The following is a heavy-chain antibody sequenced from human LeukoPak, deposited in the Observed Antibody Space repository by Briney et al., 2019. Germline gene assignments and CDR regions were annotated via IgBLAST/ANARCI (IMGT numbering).Heavy chain of an antibody. Sequence: SQTLSLTCALSGDSLSSNSAAWNWLRQSPSRGLEWLGRTYYRYKWYNDYAVSVKSRITINPDTSKNQFSLQLNSVTPEDTAVYYCARVVGGSYYDQWGQGTLVTVSS. V-gene: IGHV6-1*01. D-gene: IGHD1-26*01. CDR3: ARVVGGSYYDQ. J-gene: IGHJ4*02. CDR2: TYYRYKWYN. CDR1: GDSLSSNSAA.